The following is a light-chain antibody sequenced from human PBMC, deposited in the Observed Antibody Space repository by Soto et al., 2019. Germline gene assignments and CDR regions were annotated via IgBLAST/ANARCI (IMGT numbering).Light chain of an antibody. CDR1: QGISSY. CDR2: AAS. CDR3: XQXYXXLLT. Sequence: AIRMTQSPSSLSASTGDRVTITCRASQGISSYLAWYQQKPGKAPKLLIYAASTLQSGVPSRFXGSGXGTXXXXXXXXXXSXDFAXXYCXQXYXXLLTXGGXXKVE. V-gene: IGKV1-8*01. J-gene: IGKJ4*01.